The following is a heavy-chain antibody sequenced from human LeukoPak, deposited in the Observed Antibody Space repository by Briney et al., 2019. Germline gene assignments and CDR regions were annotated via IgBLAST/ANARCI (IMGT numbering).Heavy chain of an antibody. CDR1: GYSFTSYW. V-gene: IGHV5-51*01. D-gene: IGHD4-23*01. J-gene: IGHJ2*01. CDR3: ARRVVNNRNWYFNL. Sequence: GESLKISCKGSGYSFTSYWIGWVRQMPVKGLEWMGIIYPGDSDTRYSPSFQGQVTISADKSINTAYLQWSSLKASDTAMYYCARRVVNNRNWYFNLWGRGTLVTVSS. CDR2: IYPGDSDT.